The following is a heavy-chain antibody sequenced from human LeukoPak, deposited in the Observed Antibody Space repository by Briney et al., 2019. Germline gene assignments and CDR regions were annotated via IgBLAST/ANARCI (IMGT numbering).Heavy chain of an antibody. J-gene: IGHJ4*02. Sequence: GGSLRLSCAASGFTFSSYSMNWVRHAPGKGLEWVSSISSSSSYIYYADSVKGRVTISRDNAKNSLYLQMNSLRAEDTAVYYCARGNYGSGSYYPFDYWGQGTLVTVSS. CDR2: ISSSSSYI. V-gene: IGHV3-21*01. D-gene: IGHD3-10*01. CDR3: ARGNYGSGSYYPFDY. CDR1: GFTFSSYS.